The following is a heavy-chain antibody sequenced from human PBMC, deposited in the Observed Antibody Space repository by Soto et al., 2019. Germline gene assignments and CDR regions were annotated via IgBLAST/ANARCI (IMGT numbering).Heavy chain of an antibody. V-gene: IGHV3-23*01. D-gene: IGHD6-6*01. CDR3: AKAPYSSSGPPPYDY. CDR2: ISGSGGST. Sequence: GGSLRLSCAASGFTFSSYAMSWVRQAPGKGLEWVSAISGSGGSTYYADSVKGRFTISRDNSKNTLYLQMNSLTAEDTAEYYCAKAPYSSSGPPPYDYWGQGTLVTVSS. CDR1: GFTFSSYA. J-gene: IGHJ4*02.